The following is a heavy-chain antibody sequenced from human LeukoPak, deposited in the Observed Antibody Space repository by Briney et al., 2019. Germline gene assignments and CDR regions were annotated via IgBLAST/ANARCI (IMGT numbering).Heavy chain of an antibody. CDR1: SGSISTYY. Sequence: SSETLSLTCTVSSGSISTYYWGWIRQPPGKGLEWIGCVYYSGTTYYNPSLKSRVTISVDTSKNQFSLKLHSVTASDTAVHYCARDGGTYGMDVWGQGTTVTVSS. J-gene: IGHJ6*02. V-gene: IGHV4-59*01. CDR3: ARDGGTYGMDV. CDR2: VYYSGTT. D-gene: IGHD3-16*01.